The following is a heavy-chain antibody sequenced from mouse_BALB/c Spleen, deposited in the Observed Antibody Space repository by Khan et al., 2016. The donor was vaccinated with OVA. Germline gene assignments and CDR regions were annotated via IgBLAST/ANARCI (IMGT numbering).Heavy chain of an antibody. Sequence: EVELVESGGGLVRPGGSLKLSCAAAGFSFTSYTMSWVRQTPEKRLEWVATISSGSTYTYYPDSVKDRLTISRDNAKNTLYLQMSSLKSEDSAMYCSTRDGNYAHWYFDVWGAGTTVTVSS. D-gene: IGHD2-1*01. V-gene: IGHV5-6-4*01. CDR3: TRDGNYAHWYFDV. J-gene: IGHJ1*01. CDR2: ISSGSTYT. CDR1: GFSFTSYT.